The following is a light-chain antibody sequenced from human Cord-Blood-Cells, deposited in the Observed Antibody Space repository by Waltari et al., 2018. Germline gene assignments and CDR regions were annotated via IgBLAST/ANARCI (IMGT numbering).Light chain of an antibody. CDR2: DVS. V-gene: IGLV2-14*01. Sequence: QSALTQPASVSGSPGQSITISCTGTSRDVGGYNYVPWYQQPPGKAPKLMIYDVSKRPSGVSNRFSGSKSGNTASLTISGLQAEDEADYYCSSYTSSSTVVFGGGTKLTVL. CDR3: SSYTSSSTVV. J-gene: IGLJ2*01. CDR1: SRDVGGYNY.